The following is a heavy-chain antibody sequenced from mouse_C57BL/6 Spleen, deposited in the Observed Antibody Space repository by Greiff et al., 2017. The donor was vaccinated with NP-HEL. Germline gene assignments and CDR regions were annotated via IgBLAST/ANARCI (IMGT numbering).Heavy chain of an antibody. D-gene: IGHD1-1*01. V-gene: IGHV1-52*01. CDR1: GHTFTSYW. J-gene: IGHJ2*01. CDR3: ARWDYYGSSYFDY. Sequence: QVQLQQPGAELVRPGSSVKLSCKASGHTFTSYWMHWVKQRPIQGLEWIGNIDPSDSETHYNQKFKDKATLTVDKSSSTAYMQLSSLTSEDSAVYYCARWDYYGSSYFDYWGQGTTLTVSS. CDR2: IDPSDSET.